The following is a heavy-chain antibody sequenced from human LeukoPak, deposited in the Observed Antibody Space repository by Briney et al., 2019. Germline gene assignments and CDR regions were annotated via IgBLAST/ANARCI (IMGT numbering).Heavy chain of an antibody. J-gene: IGHJ6*03. CDR1: GFTFSSYE. CDR3: ARNPFVRGVILYYYYYMDV. D-gene: IGHD3-10*01. Sequence: PGGSLRLSCAASGFTFSSYEMNWVRQAPGKGLEWVSYISSSGSTIYCADSVRGRFTISRDNAKNSLYLQMNSLRAEDTAVYYCARNPFVRGVILYYYYYMDVWGKGTTVTISS. V-gene: IGHV3-48*03. CDR2: ISSSGSTI.